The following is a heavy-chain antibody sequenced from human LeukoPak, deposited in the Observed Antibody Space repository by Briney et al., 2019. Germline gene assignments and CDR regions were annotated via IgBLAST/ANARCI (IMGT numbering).Heavy chain of an antibody. CDR3: ARSDNMERTRTLWFGESFNWFDP. J-gene: IGHJ5*02. CDR1: GYTFTSYG. D-gene: IGHD3-10*01. Sequence: ASVKVSCKASGYTFTSYGISWVRQAPGQGLGWMGWISAYNGNTNYAQKLQGRVTMTRGTSTSTVYMYLSSLRSEDTAVYYCARSDNMERTRTLWFGESFNWFDPWGQGTLVTVSS. V-gene: IGHV1-18*01. CDR2: ISAYNGNT.